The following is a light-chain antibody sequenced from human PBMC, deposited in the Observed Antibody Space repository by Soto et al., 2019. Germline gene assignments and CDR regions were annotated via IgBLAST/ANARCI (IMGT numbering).Light chain of an antibody. CDR3: QQYKT. J-gene: IGKJ2*01. V-gene: IGKV3-20*01. CDR1: QSVSSSY. Sequence: EIVLTQSPGTLSLSPGERATLSCRASQSVSSSYLAWYQQKPGQAPRRLIYGASSRATGIPDRFSGSGSGTDFTLTISRLEPEDFAVYYCQQYKTFGQGTKLEIK. CDR2: GAS.